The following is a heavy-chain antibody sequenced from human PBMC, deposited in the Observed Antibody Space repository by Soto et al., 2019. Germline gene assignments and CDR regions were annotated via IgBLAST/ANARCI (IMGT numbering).Heavy chain of an antibody. CDR3: SWSLNY. CDR1: GFSFSNSW. Sequence: EVRLVESGGGLVQRGGSLRLSCAASGFSFSNSWMDWVRQAPGKGLEWVANINEDGSQTYYVDSVKGRFTVSRDNAENSLYLQMNSLRVEDTAVYSCSWSLNYWGQGVLVTVSS. J-gene: IGHJ4*02. D-gene: IGHD1-26*01. V-gene: IGHV3-7*01. CDR2: INEDGSQT.